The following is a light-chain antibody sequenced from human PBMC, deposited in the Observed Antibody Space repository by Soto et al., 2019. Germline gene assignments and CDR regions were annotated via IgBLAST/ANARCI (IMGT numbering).Light chain of an antibody. J-gene: IGLJ3*02. V-gene: IGLV6-57*02. CDR2: EDD. Sequence: NFMLTQPHSVSESPGKTVSISCTGSSGSIASNYVQCLQQCPGGAPTTVICEDDQRPSGVPDRFSGSIDNSSNSASLTISGLKTEDEAESYCQSHDSHNQVFGGGTKVTVL. CDR1: SGSIASNY. CDR3: QSHDSHNQV.